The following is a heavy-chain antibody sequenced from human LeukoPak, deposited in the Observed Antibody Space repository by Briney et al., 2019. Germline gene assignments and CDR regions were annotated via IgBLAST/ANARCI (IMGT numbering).Heavy chain of an antibody. J-gene: IGHJ4*02. Sequence: PGRSLRLSCAASGFTFSSYGMHWVRQAPGKGLEWVAVIWYDGSNKYYADSVKGRFTISRDNSKNTLYLQMNGLRAEDTAVYYCARDSRYSSSWTDYWGRGTLVTVSS. CDR1: GFTFSSYG. D-gene: IGHD6-13*01. CDR3: ARDSRYSSSWTDY. CDR2: IWYDGSNK. V-gene: IGHV3-33*01.